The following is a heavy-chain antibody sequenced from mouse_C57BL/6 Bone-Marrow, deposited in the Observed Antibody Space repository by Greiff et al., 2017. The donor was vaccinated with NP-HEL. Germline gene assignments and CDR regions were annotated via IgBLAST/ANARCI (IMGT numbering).Heavy chain of an antibody. CDR1: GYTFTSYW. CDR3: ARLYGSSLSYAMDY. D-gene: IGHD1-1*01. CDR2: IDPSDSYT. J-gene: IGHJ4*01. V-gene: IGHV1-69*01. Sequence: QVQLQQPGAELVMPGASVKLSCKASGYTFTSYWMHWVKQRPGQGLEWIGEIDPSDSYTNYKQKFKGKSTLTVDKSSSTAYMQLSSLTSEDSAVYYCARLYGSSLSYAMDYWGQGTSVTVSS.